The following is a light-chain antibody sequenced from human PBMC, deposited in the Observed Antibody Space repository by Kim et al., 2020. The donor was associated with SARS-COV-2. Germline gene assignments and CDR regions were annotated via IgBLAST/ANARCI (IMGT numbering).Light chain of an antibody. CDR2: GAS. CDR1: QSVSSN. Sequence: SPWERATLSRRASQSVSSNLAWYQQNPGQAPRLLIYGASTRATGIPTRFSGSGSGKEFTLTISSLQSEDFAVYYCQQYNNWPPLYTFGQGTKLEI. V-gene: IGKV3-15*01. J-gene: IGKJ2*01. CDR3: QQYNNWPPLYT.